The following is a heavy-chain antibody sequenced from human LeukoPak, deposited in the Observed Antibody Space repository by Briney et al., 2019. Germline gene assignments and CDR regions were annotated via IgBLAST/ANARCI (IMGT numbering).Heavy chain of an antibody. CDR3: ARSAYGDYPFDY. CDR2: IYYSGST. J-gene: IGHJ4*02. V-gene: IGHV4-59*08. CDR1: GGSISSYY. D-gene: IGHD4-17*01. Sequence: SETLSLTCTVSGGSISSYYWSWIRQPPGKGLEWIGYIYYSGSTNYNPSLKSRVTISVDTSKNQFSLKLSSVAAADTAVYYCARSAYGDYPFDYWGQGTLVTVSS.